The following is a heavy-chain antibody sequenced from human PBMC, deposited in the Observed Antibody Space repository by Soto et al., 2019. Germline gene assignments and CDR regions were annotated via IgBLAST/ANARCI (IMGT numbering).Heavy chain of an antibody. CDR1: GGSFSGYY. Sequence: SETLSLTCAVYGGSFSGYYWSWIRQPPGKGLEWIGEINHSGSTNYNPSLKSRVTISVDTSKNQFSLKLSSVTAADTAVYYCARVSMLTGELRYFDLWGRGTLVTVSS. CDR3: ARVSMLTGELRYFDL. V-gene: IGHV4-34*01. D-gene: IGHD7-27*01. CDR2: INHSGST. J-gene: IGHJ2*01.